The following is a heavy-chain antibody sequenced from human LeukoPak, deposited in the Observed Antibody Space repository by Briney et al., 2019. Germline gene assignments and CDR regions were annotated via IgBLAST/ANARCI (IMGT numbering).Heavy chain of an antibody. CDR1: GFTFSDYY. Sequence: TGGSLRLSCAASGFTFSDYYMSWIRQAPGKGLEWVSYISSSGSTIYYADSVKGRFTISRDNAKNSLYLQMNSLRAEDTAVYYCATLTGGQIEPYSRSSGDDYWGQGTLVTVSS. CDR3: ATLTGGQIEPYSRSSGDDY. CDR2: ISSSGSTI. J-gene: IGHJ4*02. D-gene: IGHD6-6*01. V-gene: IGHV3-11*01.